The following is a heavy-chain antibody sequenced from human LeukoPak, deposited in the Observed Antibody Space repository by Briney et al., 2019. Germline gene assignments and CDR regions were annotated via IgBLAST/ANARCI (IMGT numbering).Heavy chain of an antibody. CDR1: GFTVSSYF. D-gene: IGHD3-10*01. CDR3: ARDYGSGSSILDY. Sequence: GGSLRLSCAASGFTVSSYFMSWVRQAPGKGLEWVSVIYSGGGTYYADSVKGRFTISRDNSKNTLYLQMNSLRAEDTAVYYCARDYGSGSSILDYWGQGTLVTVSS. CDR2: IYSGGGT. J-gene: IGHJ4*02. V-gene: IGHV3-53*01.